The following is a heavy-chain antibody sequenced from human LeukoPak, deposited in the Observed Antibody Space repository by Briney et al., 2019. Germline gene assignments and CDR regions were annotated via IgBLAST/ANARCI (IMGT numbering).Heavy chain of an antibody. D-gene: IGHD2/OR15-2a*01. V-gene: IGHV3-64D*09. CDR1: GFTFSSFA. J-gene: IGHJ4*02. CDR3: VKDLRSDFMGVLSRYLSY. Sequence: PGGSLRLSCSASGFTFSSFAMHWVRQAPGKGLEYVAAISRNGGSTYYADSVKGRFTISRDNSKGTLYLQMSSLRAEDTAVYLCVKDLRSDFMGVLSRYLSYWGQGTLVTASS. CDR2: ISRNGGST.